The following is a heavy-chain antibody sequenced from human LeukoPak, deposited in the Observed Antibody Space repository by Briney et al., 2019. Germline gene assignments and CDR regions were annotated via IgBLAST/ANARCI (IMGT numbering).Heavy chain of an antibody. Sequence: GGSLRLSCAASGFGFGQYEMNWVRQAPGKGLEWIAYISVRAGTIYYGDSAEGRFTISRDDAKSSLYLQMNGLRVEDTAIYYCAKDFPHYYEVPHGMDVWGQGTTVTV. CDR3: AKDFPHYYEVPHGMDV. V-gene: IGHV3-48*03. CDR1: GFGFGQYE. CDR2: ISVRAGTI. D-gene: IGHD3-22*01. J-gene: IGHJ6*02.